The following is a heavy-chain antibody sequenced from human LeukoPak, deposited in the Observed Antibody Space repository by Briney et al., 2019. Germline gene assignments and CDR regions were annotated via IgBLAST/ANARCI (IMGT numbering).Heavy chain of an antibody. CDR2: ISSSSSYI. Sequence: GGSLRLSCAASGFTFSSYSMNWDRQAPGKGLEWVSSISSSSSYIYYADSVKGRFTISRDNAKNSLYLQMNSLRAEDTAVYYCARTRHYYDSSGYYDYWGQGTLVTVSS. J-gene: IGHJ4*02. V-gene: IGHV3-21*01. D-gene: IGHD3-22*01. CDR3: ARTRHYYDSSGYYDY. CDR1: GFTFSSYS.